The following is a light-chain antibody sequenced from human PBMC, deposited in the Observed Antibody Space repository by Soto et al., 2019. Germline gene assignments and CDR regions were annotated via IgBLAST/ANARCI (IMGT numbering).Light chain of an antibody. CDR1: QSLLYSDGNTY. J-gene: IGKJ1*01. CDR3: MRGTYWPART. CDR2: KVS. Sequence: DVVMTQSPLSLPVTLGQPASISCRSSQSLLYSDGNTYLSWFQQRPGQSPRRLIYKVSIRDSGGLERFCCSGSGTYFTLKITRVEAGDVGVSYCMRGTYWPARTFGRGAKVHIK. V-gene: IGKV2-30*01.